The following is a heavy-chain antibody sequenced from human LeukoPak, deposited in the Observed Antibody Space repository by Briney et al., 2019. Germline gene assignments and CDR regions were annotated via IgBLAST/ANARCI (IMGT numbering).Heavy chain of an antibody. V-gene: IGHV6-1*01. CDR2: TYYRSKWYN. Sequence: SQTLSLTFAISGDSVSSNSAAWNWLRQSPSRGLEWLGRTYYRSKWYNDYAVSVKSRITISPDTSKNQFSLQLNSVTPEDTAVYYCAREKYLPSIAAAGVVAFDIWGQGTMVTVSS. D-gene: IGHD6-13*01. CDR3: AREKYLPSIAAAGVVAFDI. J-gene: IGHJ3*02. CDR1: GDSVSSNSAA.